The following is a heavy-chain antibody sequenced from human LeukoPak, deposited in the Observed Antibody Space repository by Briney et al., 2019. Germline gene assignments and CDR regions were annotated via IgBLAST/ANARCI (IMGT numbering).Heavy chain of an antibody. V-gene: IGHV3-48*04. Sequence: GGSLRLSCAASGFTFTWYSLNWVRQAPGKGLEWVSYISSSSDTIRYADSVKGRFTISRDNAKNTLYLQMHNLKAEDTAVYDCAKDHADSIAVAGDDAFDIWGQGTMVTVSS. J-gene: IGHJ3*02. CDR2: ISSSSDTI. CDR1: GFTFTWYS. D-gene: IGHD6-19*01. CDR3: AKDHADSIAVAGDDAFDI.